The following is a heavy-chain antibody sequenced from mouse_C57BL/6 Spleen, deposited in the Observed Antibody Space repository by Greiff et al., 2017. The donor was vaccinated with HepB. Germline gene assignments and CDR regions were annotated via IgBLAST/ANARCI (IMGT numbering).Heavy chain of an antibody. V-gene: IGHV14-3*01. D-gene: IGHD2-5*01. CDR2: IDPANGNT. J-gene: IGHJ1*03. Sequence: VQLKQSVAELVRPGASVKLSCTASGFNIKNTYMHWVKQRPEQGLEWIGRIDPANGNTKYAPKFQGKATITADTSSNTAYLQLSGLTSEDTAIYYCARSAYSNYWYFDVWGTGTTVTVSS. CDR3: ARSAYSNYWYFDV. CDR1: GFNIKNTY.